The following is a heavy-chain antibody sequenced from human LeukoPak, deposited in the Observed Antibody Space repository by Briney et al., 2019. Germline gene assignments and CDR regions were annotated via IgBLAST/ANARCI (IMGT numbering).Heavy chain of an antibody. CDR1: GYTFTSYG. V-gene: IGHV1-18*01. CDR3: ARRLGIDYYYDSSGYYHHNWFDP. CDR2: ISAYNGNT. J-gene: IGHJ5*02. D-gene: IGHD3-22*01. Sequence: ASVKVSCKASGYTFTSYGISWVRQAPGQGLEWMGWISAYNGNTNYAQKLQGRVTMTTDTSTSTAYLQWSSLKASDTAMYYCARRLGIDYYYDSSGYYHHNWFDPWGQGTLVTVSS.